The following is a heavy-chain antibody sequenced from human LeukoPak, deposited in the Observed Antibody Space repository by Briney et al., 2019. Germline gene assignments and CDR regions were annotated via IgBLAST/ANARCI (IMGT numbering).Heavy chain of an antibody. D-gene: IGHD3-3*01. Sequence: PGRSLRLSCAASGFTFSSYGTHWVRQAPGKGLEWVAVISYDGSNKYYADSVKGRFTISRDNSKNTLYLQMNSLRAEDTAVYYCAREGLAYDFWSGPDAFDIWGQGTMVTVSS. CDR3: AREGLAYDFWSGPDAFDI. J-gene: IGHJ3*02. V-gene: IGHV3-30*03. CDR1: GFTFSSYG. CDR2: ISYDGSNK.